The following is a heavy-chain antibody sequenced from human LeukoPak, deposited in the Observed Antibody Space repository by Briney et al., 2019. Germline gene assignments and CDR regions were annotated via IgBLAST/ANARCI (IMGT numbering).Heavy chain of an antibody. J-gene: IGHJ4*02. V-gene: IGHV1-2*02. D-gene: IGHD6-13*01. CDR2: INPNSGGT. Sequence: GASVKVPCKASGDTFTGYYMHWVRQAPGQGLEWMGWINPNSGGTNYAQKFQRRVTMTRDTSISTAYMELSRLRFDDTAVYYCAREGLAAAGLDYWGQGTLVTVSS. CDR3: AREGLAAAGLDY. CDR1: GDTFTGYY.